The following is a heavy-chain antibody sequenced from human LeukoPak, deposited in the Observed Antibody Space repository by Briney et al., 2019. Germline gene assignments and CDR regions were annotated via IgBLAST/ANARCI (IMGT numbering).Heavy chain of an antibody. J-gene: IGHJ4*02. CDR1: VFTLSRLA. V-gene: IGHV3-21*01. D-gene: IGHD3-16*02. CDR3: LLQMSYGELSDPDF. CDR2: SGTRSGTK. Sequence: GGSLRLSCAASVFTLSRLAMHWVRQSPGKGLEWVSSSGTRSGTKYYADSVMGRFTISRDSAINSVSLQMNSLRAEDTAVYYCLLQMSYGELSDPDFRGQGTLVTVSS.